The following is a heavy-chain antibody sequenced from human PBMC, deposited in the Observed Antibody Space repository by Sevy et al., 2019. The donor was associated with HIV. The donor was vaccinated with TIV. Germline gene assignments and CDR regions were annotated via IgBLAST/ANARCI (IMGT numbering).Heavy chain of an antibody. CDR1: GGSINSDH. Sequence: SETLSLTCTVSGGSINSDHWNWIRQTPGKGLVWIGYVYYTGGTNYNPSLKNRVTISVDRTKNQFSLKLTSVTAADTAVYYCARRNDFDIWGQGTMVTVSS. CDR2: VYYTGGT. J-gene: IGHJ3*02. CDR3: ARRNDFDI. V-gene: IGHV4-59*08.